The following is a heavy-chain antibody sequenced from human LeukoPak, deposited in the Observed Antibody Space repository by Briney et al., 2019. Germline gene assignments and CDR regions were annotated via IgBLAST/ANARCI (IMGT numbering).Heavy chain of an antibody. Sequence: SETLSLTCTVSGGSISSYYWSWIRQPPGKGLEWIGYIYYSGSTNYNPSLKSRVTISVDTSKNQFSLKLSSVTAADTAVYYCAGHSIAAAGSHDYWGQGTLVTVSS. J-gene: IGHJ4*02. CDR3: AGHSIAAAGSHDY. CDR1: GGSISSYY. CDR2: IYYSGST. V-gene: IGHV4-59*08. D-gene: IGHD6-13*01.